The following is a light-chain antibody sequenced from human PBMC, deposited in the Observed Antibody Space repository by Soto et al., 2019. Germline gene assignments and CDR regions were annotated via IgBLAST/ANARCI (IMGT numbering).Light chain of an antibody. Sequence: QSALTQPASVSGSPGQSITISCIGTSSDVGGYNYVSWYQHHPGKAPRLMIYASSNRPSGVSHRFSGSRSGNTASLTISGLQAEDEADYYCSSYTSGTTLYVFGTGTKLTVL. CDR2: ASS. CDR3: SSYTSGTTLYV. J-gene: IGLJ1*01. CDR1: SSDVGGYNY. V-gene: IGLV2-14*01.